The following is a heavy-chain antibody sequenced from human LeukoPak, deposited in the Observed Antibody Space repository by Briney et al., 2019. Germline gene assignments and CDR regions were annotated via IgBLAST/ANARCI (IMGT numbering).Heavy chain of an antibody. D-gene: IGHD5-18*01. V-gene: IGHV4-61*02. CDR2: IYTSGST. CDR1: GGSISSGGYY. Sequence: SETLSLTCTVSGGSISSGGYYWSWIRQPAGKGLEWIGRIYTSGSTNYNPSLKSRVTISVDTSKNQFSLKLSSVTAADTAVYYCARERYSYGRDAFDIWGQGTMVTVSS. J-gene: IGHJ3*02. CDR3: ARERYSYGRDAFDI.